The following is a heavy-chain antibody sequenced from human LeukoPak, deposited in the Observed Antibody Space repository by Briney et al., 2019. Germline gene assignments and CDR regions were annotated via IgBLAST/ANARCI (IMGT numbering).Heavy chain of an antibody. V-gene: IGHV4-34*01. CDR1: GGSFSGYY. Sequence: SETLSLTCAVYGGSFSGYYWSWIRQPPGKGLEWIGEINHSGSTNYNPSLKSRVTISVDTSKNQFSLKLSSVTAADTAVYYCARASLGYYDSSGYPKATYYFDYWGQGTLVTVSS. CDR2: INHSGST. J-gene: IGHJ4*02. D-gene: IGHD3-22*01. CDR3: ARASLGYYDSSGYPKATYYFDY.